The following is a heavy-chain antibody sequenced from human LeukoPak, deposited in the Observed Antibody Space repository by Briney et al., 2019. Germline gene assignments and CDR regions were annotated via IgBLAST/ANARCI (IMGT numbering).Heavy chain of an antibody. D-gene: IGHD6-6*01. J-gene: IGHJ4*02. CDR1: GFTFSQFG. Sequence: GGSLRLSCAASGFTFSQFGMHWVRQAPGKWLEWVAIIWYDGSEKFYGDSVKGRFTISRDNSKNTLYLQMNSLRAEDTAVYYCARDRGTTSSAGYYFDYWGQGTLVTVSS. CDR3: ARDRGTTSSAGYYFDY. V-gene: IGHV3-33*01. CDR2: IWYDGSEK.